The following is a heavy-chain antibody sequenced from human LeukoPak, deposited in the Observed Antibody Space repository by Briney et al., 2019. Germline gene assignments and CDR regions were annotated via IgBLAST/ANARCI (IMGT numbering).Heavy chain of an antibody. CDR1: GYTCSNYW. D-gene: IGHD6-19*01. CDR2: IYPGDSDT. V-gene: IGHV5-51*01. CDR3: ARREGGWYLDY. J-gene: IGHJ4*02. Sequence: GESLKISCKGSGYTCSNYWIGWVRQMPGKGLEWMGIIYPGDSDTRYSPSFQGQVTISADKSISTAYLQWNSLKASDTAMYYCARREGGWYLDYWGQGTLVTVSS.